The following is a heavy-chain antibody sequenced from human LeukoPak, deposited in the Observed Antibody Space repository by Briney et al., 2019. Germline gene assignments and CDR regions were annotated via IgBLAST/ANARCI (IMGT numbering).Heavy chain of an antibody. Sequence: GESLKISCQGSGYRFTSYWIGWVRQMLGKGLEWMGIIYPGDSDTRYSPSFQGQVTISADKSISTAYLQWSSLKASDTAMYYCARPSGIADDYYYGMDVWGQGTTVTVSS. CDR1: GYRFTSYW. J-gene: IGHJ6*02. CDR3: ARPSGIADDYYYGMDV. CDR2: IYPGDSDT. D-gene: IGHD6-13*01. V-gene: IGHV5-51*01.